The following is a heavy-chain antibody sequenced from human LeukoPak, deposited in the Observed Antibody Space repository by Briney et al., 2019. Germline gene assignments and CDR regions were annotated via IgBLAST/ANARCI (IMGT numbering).Heavy chain of an antibody. CDR1: GFTFSNAW. CDR2: IKSKTDGGTA. D-gene: IGHD3-22*01. Sequence: PGGCLRLSCAASGFTFSNAWMNWVRQAPGKGLEWVGRIKSKTDGGTADYAAPVKGRFTISRDDSKNTLYLQMNSLKMEDTAVYYCARVYGYYYPDAFDIWGQGTMVTVSS. V-gene: IGHV3-15*01. CDR3: ARVYGYYYPDAFDI. J-gene: IGHJ3*02.